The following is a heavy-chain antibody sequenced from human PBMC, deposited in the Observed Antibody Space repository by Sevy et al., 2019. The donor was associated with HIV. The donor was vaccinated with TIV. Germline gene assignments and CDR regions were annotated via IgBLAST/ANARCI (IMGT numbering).Heavy chain of an antibody. D-gene: IGHD6-13*01. CDR3: TRGFKTGYSSSWDPGYYYGMDV. CDR2: IRSKAYGGTT. V-gene: IGHV3-49*03. Sequence: GGSLRLSWTASGFTFGDYAMSWFRQAPGKGLEWVGFIRSKAYGGTTEYAASVKGRFTISRDDSKSIAYLQMNSLKTEDTAVYYCTRGFKTGYSSSWDPGYYYGMDVWGQGTTVTVSS. J-gene: IGHJ6*02. CDR1: GFTFGDYA.